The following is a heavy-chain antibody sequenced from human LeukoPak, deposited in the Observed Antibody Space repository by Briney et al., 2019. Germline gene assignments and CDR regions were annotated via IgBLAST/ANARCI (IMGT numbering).Heavy chain of an antibody. V-gene: IGHV3-15*01. Sequence: GGSLRLSCAASGFTFSTYWMSWVRQAPGKGLEWVGRIKDKSEGGTIDYAAPVKGRFTISRDDSRNMVFLQMDSLKTEDTAVYFCATGTPVDYWGQGTLVTVSS. CDR3: ATGTPVDY. CDR1: GFTFSTYW. CDR2: IKDKSEGGTI. J-gene: IGHJ4*02. D-gene: IGHD2-15*01.